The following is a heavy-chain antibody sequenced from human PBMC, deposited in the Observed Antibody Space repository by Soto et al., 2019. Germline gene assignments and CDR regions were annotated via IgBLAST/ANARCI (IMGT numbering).Heavy chain of an antibody. CDR3: ARVPRPHIRTWGPAAIRDYHYYYGMDV. V-gene: IGHV4-31*03. Sequence: SETLSLTCTVSGGSISSGGYYWSWIRQHPGKGLEWIGYIYYSGSTYYNPSLKSRVTISVDTSKNQFSLKLSSVTAADTAVYYCARVPRPHIRTWGPAAIRDYHYYYGMDVWGQGTTVTV. J-gene: IGHJ6*02. CDR2: IYYSGST. D-gene: IGHD2-2*02. CDR1: GGSISSGGYY.